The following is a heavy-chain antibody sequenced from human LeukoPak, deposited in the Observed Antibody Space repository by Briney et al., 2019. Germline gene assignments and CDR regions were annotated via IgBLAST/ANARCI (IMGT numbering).Heavy chain of an antibody. CDR2: IYPGDSNT. CDR3: ARRWREGPDPNMGEVDS. V-gene: IGHV5-51*01. CDR1: GYSFTSYW. Sequence: GESLKISCKGSGYSFTSYWIGWVRQMPGKGLEWMGIIYPGDSNTRYSPSFQGQVTISTDKYISTAYLQWSSLKASDSAMYYCARRWREGPDPNMGEVDSWGQGTLVTVSS. D-gene: IGHD1-26*01. J-gene: IGHJ4*02.